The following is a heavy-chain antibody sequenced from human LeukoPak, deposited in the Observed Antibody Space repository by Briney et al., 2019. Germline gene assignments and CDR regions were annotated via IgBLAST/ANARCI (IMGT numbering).Heavy chain of an antibody. J-gene: IGHJ4*02. Sequence: GGSLRLSCEASGFTFSSSSMSWVRQASGRGLEWVSLISASGGNSYYADSVKGRFTVSRDSSKNTLHLQMNSLRAEDTAVYYCARDIELSCWGQGTLVTVSS. CDR1: GFTFSSSS. V-gene: IGHV3-23*01. D-gene: IGHD1-26*01. CDR2: ISASGGNS. CDR3: ARDIELSC.